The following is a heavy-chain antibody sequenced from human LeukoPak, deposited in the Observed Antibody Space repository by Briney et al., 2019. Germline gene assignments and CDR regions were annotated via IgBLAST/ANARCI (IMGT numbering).Heavy chain of an antibody. Sequence: GASVKVSCKASGYTFTGYYMHWVRQAPGQGLEWMGWISAYNGNTNYAQKLQGRVTMTTDTSTSTAYMELRSLRSDDTAVYYCARVQVYYFDYWGQGTLVTVSS. CDR2: ISAYNGNT. CDR3: ARVQVYYFDY. J-gene: IGHJ4*02. CDR1: GYTFTGYY. D-gene: IGHD2-8*01. V-gene: IGHV1-18*04.